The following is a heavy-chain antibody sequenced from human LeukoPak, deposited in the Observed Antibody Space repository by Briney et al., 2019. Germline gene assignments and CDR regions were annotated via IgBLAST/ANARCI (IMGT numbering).Heavy chain of an antibody. J-gene: IGHJ4*02. D-gene: IGHD1-26*01. Sequence: SGCSLRLSCAASGFNFNSAAMTWVRQVAGKGLEWVSLFGPIGGSTYYADSVKGRFTISRDNSKNTLYLQMDSLRAEDTAVYYCAKDVRGGPIVGAGSVDYWGQGTLVTVSS. CDR2: FGPIGGST. CDR1: GFNFNSAA. V-gene: IGHV3-23*01. CDR3: AKDVRGGPIVGAGSVDY.